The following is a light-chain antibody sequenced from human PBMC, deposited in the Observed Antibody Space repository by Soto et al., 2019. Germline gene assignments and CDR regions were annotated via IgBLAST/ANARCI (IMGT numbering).Light chain of an antibody. J-gene: IGKJ1*01. Sequence: EIVMTQSPATLSVSPGERVTLSCRASQSVTSNLAWYQYTPGQSPRLLISGASTRATGIPARFSGSGSGTEFTLTISSLQSEDFAVYYCQQYNNWWTFGQGTKVEIK. V-gene: IGKV3-15*01. CDR1: QSVTSN. CDR2: GAS. CDR3: QQYNNWWT.